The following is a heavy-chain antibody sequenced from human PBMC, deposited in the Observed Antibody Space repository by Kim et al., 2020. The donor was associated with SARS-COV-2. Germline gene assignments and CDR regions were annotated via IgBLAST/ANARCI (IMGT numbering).Heavy chain of an antibody. V-gene: IGHV1-46*01. CDR3: ARDLTVVAGNYYYYYGVDV. CDR2: NNPSGGST. CDR1: GYTFTTYY. D-gene: IGHD2-15*01. J-gene: IGHJ6*02. Sequence: ASVKVSCKASGYTFTTYYMHWVRQAPGQGLEWMGINNPSGGSTNYAQKFQGRVTMTRDTSTSTVYMELSSLRSEDTAVYYCARDLTVVAGNYYYYYGVDVWGQGTTVTVSS.